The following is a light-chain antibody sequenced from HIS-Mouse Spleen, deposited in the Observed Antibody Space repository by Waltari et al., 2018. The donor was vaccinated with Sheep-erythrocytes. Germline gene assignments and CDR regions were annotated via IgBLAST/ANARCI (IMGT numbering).Light chain of an antibody. V-gene: IGLV3-1*01. CDR2: QDS. J-gene: IGLJ2*01. CDR3: QAWDSSTVV. Sequence: SYELTQPPSVSVSPGQTASITCPGDKLGDKYACWYQQKPGQSPVLVIYQDSKRPSGSPERFSGSNSGNTAPLTISGTQAMDEADYYCQAWDSSTVVFGGGTKLTVL. CDR1: KLGDKY.